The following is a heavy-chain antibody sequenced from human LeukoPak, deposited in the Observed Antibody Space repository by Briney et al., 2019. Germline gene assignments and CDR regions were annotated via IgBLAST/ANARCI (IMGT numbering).Heavy chain of an antibody. CDR2: IIPILGMA. D-gene: IGHD4-17*01. CDR3: AITMTTVTRRAFDI. CDR1: GGTFSSYA. V-gene: IGHV1-69*04. Sequence: SVKVSCKASGGTFSSYAISWVRQAPGQELEWMGRIIPILGMANYAQKFQGRVTTTADKSPSTAYMALSSLGSEDTAVYYCAITMTTVTRRAFDIWGQATMVTVSS. J-gene: IGHJ3*02.